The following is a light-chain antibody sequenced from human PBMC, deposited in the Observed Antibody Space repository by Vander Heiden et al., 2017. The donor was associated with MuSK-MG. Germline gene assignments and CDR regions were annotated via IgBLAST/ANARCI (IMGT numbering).Light chain of an antibody. V-gene: IGKV1-5*03. CDR1: QSISSW. CDR2: KAS. Sequence: DIQMTQSPSTLSASLGYRLTITCRASQSISSWLAWYQQKPGKAPKLLIYKASSLESGVPSRFSGSGSGTEFTLTISSLQPDDFATYYCQQYNSYKCSFGQGTKLEIK. CDR3: QQYNSYKCS. J-gene: IGKJ2*04.